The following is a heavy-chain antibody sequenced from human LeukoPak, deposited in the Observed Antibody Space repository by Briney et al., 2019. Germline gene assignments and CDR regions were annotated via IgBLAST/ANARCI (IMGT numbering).Heavy chain of an antibody. V-gene: IGHV3-21*01. Sequence: GGSLRPSCAASGFTFSSYSMNWVRQAPGKGLEWVSSISSSSSYIYYADSVKGRFTISRDNAKNSLYLQMNSLRAEDTAVYYCARVPVGYQGYSSAWYTDYWGQGTLVTVSS. D-gene: IGHD6-19*01. CDR1: GFTFSSYS. CDR2: ISSSSSYI. J-gene: IGHJ4*02. CDR3: ARVPVGYQGYSSAWYTDY.